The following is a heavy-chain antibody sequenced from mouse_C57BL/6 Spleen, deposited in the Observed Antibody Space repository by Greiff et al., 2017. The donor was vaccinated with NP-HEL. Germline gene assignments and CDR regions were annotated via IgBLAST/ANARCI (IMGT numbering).Heavy chain of an antibody. D-gene: IGHD1-1*01. V-gene: IGHV1-82*01. CDR1: GYAFSSSW. J-gene: IGHJ2*01. CDR3: ARTTVVVDY. Sequence: VQLQQSGPELVKPGASVKISCKASGYAFSSSWMNWVKQRPGKGLEWIGRIYPGDGDTNYNGKFKGKATLTADKSSSTAYMQLSSLTSEDSAVYFCARTTVVVDYWGQGTTLTVSS. CDR2: IYPGDGDT.